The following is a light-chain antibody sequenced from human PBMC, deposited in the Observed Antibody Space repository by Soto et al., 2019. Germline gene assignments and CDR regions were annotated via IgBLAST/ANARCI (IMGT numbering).Light chain of an antibody. CDR2: DAS. Sequence: DIHMTQSPSSLSVSVGDRVTITCRASQSIGRFLAWYQHQPGKAPKLLIYDASTLESGVPSRFSGTGSGTEFTFSITSLQPEDFGTYYCQQCYMGWTFGQGTKVDIK. CDR1: QSIGRF. J-gene: IGKJ1*01. V-gene: IGKV1-5*01. CDR3: QQCYMGWT.